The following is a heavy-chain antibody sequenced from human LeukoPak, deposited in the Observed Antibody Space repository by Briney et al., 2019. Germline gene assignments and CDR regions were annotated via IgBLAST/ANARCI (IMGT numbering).Heavy chain of an antibody. D-gene: IGHD6-13*01. CDR3: ARGLGGSSSGEIYNWFDP. V-gene: IGHV1-8*01. CDR1: GYTITSYD. Sequence: GASVTVSCKASGYTITSYDINWVRQATGQGLEWMGWMNPNSGNTGYAQKFQGRVTMTRNTSISTAYMELSSLRSEDTAVYYCARGLGGSSSGEIYNWFDPWGQGTLVTVSS. CDR2: MNPNSGNT. J-gene: IGHJ5*02.